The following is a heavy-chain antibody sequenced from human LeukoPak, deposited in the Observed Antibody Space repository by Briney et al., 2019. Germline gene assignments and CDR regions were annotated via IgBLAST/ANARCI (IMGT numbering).Heavy chain of an antibody. V-gene: IGHV3-9*03. D-gene: IGHD6-13*01. J-gene: IGHJ5*02. Sequence: GGSLRLSCAASGFTFDDYAMHWVRQAPGKGLEWVSGISWNSGSIGYADSVKGRFTISRDNAKNSLHLQMNSLRAEDMALYYCAKGYSSSWYGWFDPWGQGTLVTVSS. CDR3: AKGYSSSWYGWFDP. CDR1: GFTFDDYA. CDR2: ISWNSGSI.